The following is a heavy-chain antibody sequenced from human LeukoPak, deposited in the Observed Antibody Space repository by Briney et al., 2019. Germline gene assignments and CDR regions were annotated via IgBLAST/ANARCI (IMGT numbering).Heavy chain of an antibody. CDR2: ITGSGGST. CDR3: AKGVGVYTNWFDP. D-gene: IGHD3-10*01. Sequence: SGGSLRLSCAASGFSFSTYAMTWVRQAPGKGLEWVSTITGSGGSTYYADSVKGRFTIPRDNSKNTLYVQMNSLRAEDTAVYYCAKGVGVYTNWFDPWGQGTLVTVSS. J-gene: IGHJ5*02. CDR1: GFSFSTYA. V-gene: IGHV3-23*01.